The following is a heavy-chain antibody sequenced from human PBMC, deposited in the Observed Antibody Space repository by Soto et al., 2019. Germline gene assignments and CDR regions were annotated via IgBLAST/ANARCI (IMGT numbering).Heavy chain of an antibody. Sequence: QVQLVESGGGVVQPGRSLRLSCAASGFTFSSYGMHWVRQAPGKGLEWVAVISYDGSNKYYADSVKGRFTISRDNSKNTLYLQMNSLRAEDTAVYYCAKDRLYSYGYYYYYGMDVWGQGTTVTVSS. CDR2: ISYDGSNK. V-gene: IGHV3-30*18. CDR3: AKDRLYSYGYYYYYGMDV. CDR1: GFTFSSYG. J-gene: IGHJ6*02. D-gene: IGHD5-18*01.